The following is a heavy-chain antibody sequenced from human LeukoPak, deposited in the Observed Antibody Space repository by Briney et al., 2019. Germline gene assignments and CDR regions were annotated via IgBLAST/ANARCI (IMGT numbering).Heavy chain of an antibody. D-gene: IGHD6-13*01. CDR2: INHSGST. V-gene: IGHV4-34*01. Sequence: SEALSLTCAVYGGSFSGYYWSWIRQPPGKGLEWIGEINHSGSTNYNPSLKSRVTISVDTSKNQFSLKLSSVTAADTAVYYCARALPLGQQLRDYWGQGTLVTVSS. CDR3: ARALPLGQQLRDY. CDR1: GGSFSGYY. J-gene: IGHJ4*02.